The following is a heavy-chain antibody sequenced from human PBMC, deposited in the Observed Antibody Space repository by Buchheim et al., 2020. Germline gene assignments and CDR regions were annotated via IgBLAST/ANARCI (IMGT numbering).Heavy chain of an antibody. CDR2: INHSGST. J-gene: IGHJ6*03. D-gene: IGHD2-2*01. V-gene: IGHV4-34*01. Sequence: QVQLQQWGAGLLKPSETLSLTCAVYGGSFSGYYWSWIRQRPGKGLEWIGEINHSGSTNYNPSLKSRVTISVDASKNQFSLKLSSVTAADTAVYYCARKIVYCSSTSCYYNYYYYDDMDVWGKGTT. CDR1: GGSFSGYY. CDR3: ARKIVYCSSTSCYYNYYYYDDMDV.